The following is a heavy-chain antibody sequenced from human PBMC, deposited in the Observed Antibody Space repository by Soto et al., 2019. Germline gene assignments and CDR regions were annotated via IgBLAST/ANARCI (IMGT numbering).Heavy chain of an antibody. D-gene: IGHD3-10*01. CDR2: ISSFSNYM. CDR3: ARDNGEFDP. V-gene: IGHV3-21*01. Sequence: PGGSLRLSCAVSGFTFNSYSMNWVRQAPGKGLEWVSSISSFSNYMYYTDSVKGRFTISRDNARNSLYLQMNSLRAEDTAVYYCARDNGEFDPWGQGTLVTVSS. CDR1: GFTFNSYS. J-gene: IGHJ5*02.